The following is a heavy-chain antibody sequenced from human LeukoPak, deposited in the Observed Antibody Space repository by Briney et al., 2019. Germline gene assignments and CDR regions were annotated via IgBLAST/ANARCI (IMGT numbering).Heavy chain of an antibody. D-gene: IGHD3-10*01. CDR1: GFTFSSYW. J-gene: IGHJ4*02. Sequence: GGSLRLSCAASGFTFSSYWMYWVRQAPGKGLMWVSRITSDGSSTSYADSVKGRFTISRDNAKNTLYLQMNSLRAEDTAVYYCVKGSYASTWFGFDYWGQGTLVTVAS. CDR3: VKGSYASTWFGFDY. V-gene: IGHV3-74*01. CDR2: ITSDGSST.